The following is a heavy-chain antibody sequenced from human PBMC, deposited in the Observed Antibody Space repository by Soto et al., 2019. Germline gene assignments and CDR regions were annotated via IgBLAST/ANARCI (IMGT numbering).Heavy chain of an antibody. V-gene: IGHV4-59*08. CDR3: ARGPLTTGLTYFDY. D-gene: IGHD4-17*01. CDR1: GGSISSYY. CDR2: IYYSVST. Sequence: PSETLSLTCTVSGGSISSYYWSWIRQPPGKGLEWIGYIYYSVSTNYNPSLKSRVTISVDTSKNQFSLKLSSVTAADTAVYYCARGPLTTGLTYFDYWGQGTLVTVSS. J-gene: IGHJ4*02.